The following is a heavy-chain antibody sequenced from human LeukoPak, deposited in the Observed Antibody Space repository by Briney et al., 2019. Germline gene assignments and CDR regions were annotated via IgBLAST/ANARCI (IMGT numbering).Heavy chain of an antibody. V-gene: IGHV4-30-4*08. D-gene: IGHD2-15*01. CDR2: IYYSGGT. CDR1: GGPISSGDYY. J-gene: IGHJ2*01. Sequence: SQTLSLTCTVSGGPISSGDYYSSWIRQPPGKGLEWIVYIYYSGGTYYNPSLKSRVTISVDTSKNQFSLKLSSVTAADTAVYYCARGFVARRAYWYFDLWGRGTLVTVSS. CDR3: ARGFVARRAYWYFDL.